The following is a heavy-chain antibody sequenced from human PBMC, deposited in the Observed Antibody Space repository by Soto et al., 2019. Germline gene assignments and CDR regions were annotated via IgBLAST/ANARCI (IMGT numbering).Heavy chain of an antibody. D-gene: IGHD3-3*01. Sequence: QVQLVESGGGVVRPGRSLRLSCAASGFRFSSYAIHWVRQAPGKGLEWVTLISDDGTNKDYADSVKGRFTVSRDNSRNTLVLQMNSLRPEDTGLYYCARAWKIEKFGVISMSKGLDVWGQGTTVTVSS. CDR3: ARAWKIEKFGVISMSKGLDV. CDR2: ISDDGTNK. V-gene: IGHV3-30*04. CDR1: GFRFSSYA. J-gene: IGHJ6*02.